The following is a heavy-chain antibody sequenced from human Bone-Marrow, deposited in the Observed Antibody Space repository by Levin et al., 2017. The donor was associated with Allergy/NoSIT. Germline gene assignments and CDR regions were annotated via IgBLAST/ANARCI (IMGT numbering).Heavy chain of an antibody. CDR2: TYYRSKWYS. D-gene: IGHD2-15*01. Sequence: KTSETLSLTCAISGDSVSSKDVTWNWIRQSPSRGLEWLGRTYYRSKWYSDYADSVKSRITFNADTSKNQFSLQLNSVTPEDTAIYYCARTSRPFNPEDRMDVWGQGTTVTVSS. J-gene: IGHJ6*02. CDR1: GDSVSSKDVT. CDR3: ARTSRPFNPEDRMDV. V-gene: IGHV6-1*01.